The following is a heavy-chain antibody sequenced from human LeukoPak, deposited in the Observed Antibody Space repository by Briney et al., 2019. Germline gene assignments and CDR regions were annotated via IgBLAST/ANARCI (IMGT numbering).Heavy chain of an antibody. V-gene: IGHV4-59*12. CDR2: IYYSGST. J-gene: IGHJ4*02. CDR1: GGSISSYY. D-gene: IGHD1-26*01. CDR3: ARASDQGELRRALDY. Sequence: SETLSLTCTVSGGSISSYYWSWIRQPPGKGLEWIGYIYYSGSTNYNPSLKSRVTMSVDTSKNQFSLKLSSVTAADTAVYYCARASDQGELRRALDYWGQGTLVTVSS.